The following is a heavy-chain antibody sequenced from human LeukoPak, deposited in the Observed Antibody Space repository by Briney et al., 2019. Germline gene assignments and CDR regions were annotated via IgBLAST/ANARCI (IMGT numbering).Heavy chain of an antibody. V-gene: IGHV1-2*02. CDR1: GYTFTGYY. CDR2: INPNSGGT. CDR3: ARASWGQLVLDY. J-gene: IGHJ4*02. D-gene: IGHD6-6*01. Sequence: ASVKVSCKASGYTFTGYYMHWVRQAPGQGLEWMGWINPNSGGTDYAQKFQGRVTMTRDTSISTAYMEPSRLRSDDTAVYYCARASWGQLVLDYWGQGTLVTVSS.